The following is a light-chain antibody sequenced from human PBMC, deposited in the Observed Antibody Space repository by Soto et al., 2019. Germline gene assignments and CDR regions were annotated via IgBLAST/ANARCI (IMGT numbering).Light chain of an antibody. Sequence: ENVLTQSPGTLSLSPGERATLSCRASQTVYNGYLAWYQQKPGQAPRLLIYGASSRATGIPDRFSGSGSGTEFTLTISSLQSEDLAVYYCQQYNNWPPTFGRGTRLEIK. V-gene: IGKV3-20*01. CDR2: GAS. CDR1: QTVYNGY. J-gene: IGKJ5*01. CDR3: QQYNNWPPT.